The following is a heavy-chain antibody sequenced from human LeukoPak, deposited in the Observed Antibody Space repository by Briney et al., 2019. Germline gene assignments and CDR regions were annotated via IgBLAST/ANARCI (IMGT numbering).Heavy chain of an antibody. CDR1: GYTFTSYD. D-gene: IGHD3-10*01. CDR2: MNPNSGNT. CDR3: AIHGGRITMVRGVMPDAFDI. V-gene: IGHV1-8*03. Sequence: ASVKVSCKASGYTFTSYDINWVRQATGQGLEWMGWMNPNSGNTGYAQKFQGRVTITRNTSISTAYMELSSLRSEDTAVYYCAIHGGRITMVRGVMPDAFDIWGQGTMVTVSS. J-gene: IGHJ3*02.